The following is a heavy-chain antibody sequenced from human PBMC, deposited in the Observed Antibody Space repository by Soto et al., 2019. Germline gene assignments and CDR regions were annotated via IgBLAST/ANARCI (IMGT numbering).Heavy chain of an antibody. J-gene: IGHJ4*02. CDR1: GFTFSSYS. CDR3: AHKGPEDWPLDY. Sequence: GGSLRLSCVASGFTFSSYSMVWVRQAPGKGLEWISYIFVTSTTIYYADSVKGRFTVSRDNTQNSLFLLMNSMRAEDTGTYYCAHKGPEDWPLDYWGQGTLVTVSS. V-gene: IGHV3-48*04. D-gene: IGHD3-9*01. CDR2: IFVTSTTI.